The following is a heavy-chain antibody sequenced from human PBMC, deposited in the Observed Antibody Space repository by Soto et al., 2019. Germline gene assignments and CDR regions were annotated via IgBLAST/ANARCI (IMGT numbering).Heavy chain of an antibody. CDR2: ISTSGTTI. D-gene: IGHD3-10*01. V-gene: IGHV3-48*02. CDR1: GFTFSLYT. CDR3: SGTPGNYYGAGSAYWYFDL. Sequence: EVQLVESGGGLVQPGGSLRLSCAASGFTFSLYTMNWVRLAPGKGLEWVSYISTSGTTIYYSDSVRGRFTISSYDATNALYPQMTNLKDEDTAQYYCSGTPGNYYGAGSAYWYFDLWGGGTLVTFSS. J-gene: IGHJ2*01.